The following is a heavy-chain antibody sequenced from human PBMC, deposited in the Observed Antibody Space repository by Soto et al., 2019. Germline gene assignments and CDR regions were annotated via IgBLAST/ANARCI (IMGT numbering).Heavy chain of an antibody. CDR3: TADHWS. Sequence: GGSLRLSCAGSGFTLSNAWMSWVRQAPGKGLEWVGRIKSKSHGGTTDYAAPVKGRFTISRDDSKNTLDLQMSSLKIEDTAVYFCTADHWSWGQGTLVTVSS. CDR2: IKSKSHGGTT. CDR1: GFTLSNAW. J-gene: IGHJ4*02. D-gene: IGHD3-3*01. V-gene: IGHV3-15*01.